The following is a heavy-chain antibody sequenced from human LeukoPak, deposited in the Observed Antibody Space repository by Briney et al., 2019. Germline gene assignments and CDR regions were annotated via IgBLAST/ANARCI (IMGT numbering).Heavy chain of an antibody. D-gene: IGHD3-3*01. CDR3: AKGRFLEWLLISDY. CDR1: GFTFSGYW. Sequence: GGSLRLSCAASGFTFSGYWMQWVRQAPGKGLVWVSGINSDGRTTRYAGFVKGRFTISRDNAKNTLYLQMNSLRAEDTAVYYCAKGRFLEWLLISDYWGQGTLVTVSS. V-gene: IGHV3-74*01. CDR2: INSDGRTT. J-gene: IGHJ4*02.